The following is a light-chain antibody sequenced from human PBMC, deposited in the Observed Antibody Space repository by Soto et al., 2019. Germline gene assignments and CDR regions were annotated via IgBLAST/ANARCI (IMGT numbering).Light chain of an antibody. Sequence: SYDLTQSPSVSVAPGQTARITCGGDNIGSKSVHWYQQKPGQAPVLVVFDDRDRPSGIPERFSGSNSENTATLTIRKVEAGDEADYYCQVWDITTDPNYVFGPGTKLTVL. J-gene: IGLJ1*01. CDR2: DDR. CDR3: QVWDITTDPNYV. CDR1: NIGSKS. V-gene: IGLV3-21*02.